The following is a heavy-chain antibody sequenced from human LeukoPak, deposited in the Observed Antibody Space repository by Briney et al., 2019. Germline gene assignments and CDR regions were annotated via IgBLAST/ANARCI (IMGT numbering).Heavy chain of an antibody. V-gene: IGHV4-4*09. CDR3: ARVRGYYGSGSYQYYYYGMDV. J-gene: IGHJ6*02. CDR2: IYTNGST. Sequence: PSETLSLTCTVSGGSMSYDYWSWIRQTPGMRLEWIGYIYTNGSTRYNPSLKSRVTISVDTSKNHFSLRLRSVTAADTAVYYCARVRGYYGSGSYQYYYYGMDVWGQGTTVTVSS. D-gene: IGHD3-10*01. CDR1: GGSMSYDY.